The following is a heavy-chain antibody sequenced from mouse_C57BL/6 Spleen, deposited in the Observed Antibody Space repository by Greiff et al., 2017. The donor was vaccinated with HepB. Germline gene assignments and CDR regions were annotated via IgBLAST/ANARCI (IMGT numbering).Heavy chain of an antibody. CDR2: INPNNGGT. CDR1: GYTFTDYN. V-gene: IGHV1-18*01. Sequence: EVKLVESGPELVKPGASVKIPCKASGYTFTDYNMDWVKQSHGKSLEWIGDINPNNGGTIYNQKFKGKATLTVDKSSSTAYMELRSLTSEDTAVYYCATLGFAYWGQGTLVTVSA. J-gene: IGHJ3*01. CDR3: ATLGFAY.